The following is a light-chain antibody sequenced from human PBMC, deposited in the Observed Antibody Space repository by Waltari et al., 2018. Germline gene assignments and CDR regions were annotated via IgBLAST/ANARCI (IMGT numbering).Light chain of an antibody. CDR2: KDI. J-gene: IGLJ3*02. CDR3: LSPDSGGTYWV. CDR1: ALSTKY. Sequence: SHELTQPPSVSVSLGQMARISCSGEALSTKYVYWYQQKPGQSPVLIIYKDIERPSGTPGGFSGSSSGTLVTLTISGVQAEDEADYYCLSPDSGGTYWVFGGGTKLTVL. V-gene: IGLV3-16*01.